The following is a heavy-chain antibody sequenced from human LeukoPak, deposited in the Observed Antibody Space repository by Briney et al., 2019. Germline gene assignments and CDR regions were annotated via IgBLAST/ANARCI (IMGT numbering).Heavy chain of an antibody. J-gene: IGHJ4*02. Sequence: ASVKVSCKASGYTFTGYYMHWVRQAPGQGLEWMGWINPNSGGTNYAQKVQGRVTMTRDTSISTAYMELSRLRSDDTAVYYCARELNQAAAGNDYWGQGTLVTVSS. D-gene: IGHD6-13*01. CDR3: ARELNQAAAGNDY. CDR1: GYTFTGYY. V-gene: IGHV1-2*02. CDR2: INPNSGGT.